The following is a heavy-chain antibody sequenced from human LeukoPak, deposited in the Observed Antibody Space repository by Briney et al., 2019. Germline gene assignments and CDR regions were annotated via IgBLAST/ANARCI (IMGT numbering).Heavy chain of an antibody. CDR2: IWYGGSNK. V-gene: IGHV3-33*01. J-gene: IGHJ4*02. Sequence: QPGGSLRLSCAASGFTFSSYGMYWVRQAPGKGLEWVAVIWYGGSNKYYADSVKGRFTISRDNSKNTLYLQMNSLRAEDTAVYYCARDLWRDWGQGTLVTVSS. CDR1: GFTFSSYG. CDR3: ARDLWRD. D-gene: IGHD3-3*01.